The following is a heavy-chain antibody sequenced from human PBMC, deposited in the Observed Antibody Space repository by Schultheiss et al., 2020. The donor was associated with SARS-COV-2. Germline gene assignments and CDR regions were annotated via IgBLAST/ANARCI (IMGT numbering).Heavy chain of an antibody. CDR3: AREGRNYYYGMDV. D-gene: IGHD1-26*01. J-gene: IGHJ6*02. CDR2: ISYDGSNK. CDR1: GFTFSSYS. V-gene: IGHV3-30*03. Sequence: GGSLRLSCAASGFTFSSYSMNWVRQAPGKGLEWVAVISYDGSNKYYADSVKGRFTISRDNSKNTLYLQMNSLRAEDTAVYYCAREGRNYYYGMDVWGQGTTVTVSS.